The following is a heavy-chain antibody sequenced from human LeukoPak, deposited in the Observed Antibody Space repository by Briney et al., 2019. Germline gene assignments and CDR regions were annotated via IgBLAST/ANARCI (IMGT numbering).Heavy chain of an antibody. D-gene: IGHD6-13*01. CDR1: GGTFSSYA. Sequence: ASVKVSCKASGGTFSSYAISWARQAPGQGLEWMGGITPIFGTANYAQKFQGRVTITADESTSTAYMELSSLRSEDTAVYYCARGDSSSWSPYFDYWGQGTLVTVSS. V-gene: IGHV1-69*13. J-gene: IGHJ4*02. CDR2: ITPIFGTA. CDR3: ARGDSSSWSPYFDY.